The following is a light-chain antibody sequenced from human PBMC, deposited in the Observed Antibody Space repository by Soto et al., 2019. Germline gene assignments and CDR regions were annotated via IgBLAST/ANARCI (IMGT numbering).Light chain of an antibody. CDR3: QQYNGFRT. V-gene: IGKV1-5*01. Sequence: DIQMTQSPSTLSASVGDRVTITCRASQSICNWLAWYQQKPGQAPKLLIYDASSLQSGVPSRFSGSGSGTEFTLTSSSLQPDDFATYYCQQYNGFRTFGQGTKVEIK. CDR2: DAS. CDR1: QSICNW. J-gene: IGKJ1*01.